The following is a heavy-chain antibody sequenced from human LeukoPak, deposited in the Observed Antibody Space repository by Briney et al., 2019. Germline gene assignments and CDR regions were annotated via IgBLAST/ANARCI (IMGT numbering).Heavy chain of an antibody. D-gene: IGHD6-13*01. J-gene: IGHJ3*02. CDR3: ARDQAAAGTDLDAFDI. CDR2: IIPIFGTA. Sequence: ASVKVSCKASGGTFSSYAISWVRQAPGQGLEWMGRIIPIFGTANYAQKFQDRVTITTDESTSTAYMELSSLRSEDTAVYYCARDQAAAGTDLDAFDIWGQGTMVTVSS. V-gene: IGHV1-69*05. CDR1: GGTFSSYA.